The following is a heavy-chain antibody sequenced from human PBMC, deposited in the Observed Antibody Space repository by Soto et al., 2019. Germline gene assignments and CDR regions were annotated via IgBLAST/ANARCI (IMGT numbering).Heavy chain of an antibody. CDR2: INAGIGDT. CDR3: ARSPPITVAGPPSRGCHYYSGMDV. V-gene: IGHV1-3*01. CDR1: GYSFPSYT. Sequence: ASVRVSCKASGYSFPSYTMHWVRQAPGQRLEWMGWINAGIGDTKYSEKFQGRVTITRDTPASTAYMEVSSLRSEDTAVYYCARSPPITVAGPPSRGCHYYSGMDVWGQGTMVTVSS. D-gene: IGHD6-19*01. J-gene: IGHJ6*02.